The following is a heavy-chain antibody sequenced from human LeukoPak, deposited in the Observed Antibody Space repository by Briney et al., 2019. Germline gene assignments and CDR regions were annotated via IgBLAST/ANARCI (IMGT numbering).Heavy chain of an antibody. CDR2: LSDGGEIT. D-gene: IGHD3-10*01. CDR1: GFTFSIYA. CDR3: AKMMVRGVPYYGMDV. Sequence: GGCLRLSCAASGFTFSIYAMSWVRQAPGKGLEWVSALSDGGEITYYADSVNGRFTISRDNSKSTLYLQMNSLRAEDTAIYYCAKMMVRGVPYYGMDVWGQGTTVTVSS. V-gene: IGHV3-23*01. J-gene: IGHJ6*02.